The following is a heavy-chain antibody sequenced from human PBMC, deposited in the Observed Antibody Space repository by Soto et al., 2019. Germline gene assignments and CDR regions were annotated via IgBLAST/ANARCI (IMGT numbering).Heavy chain of an antibody. Sequence: PGGSLRLSCAVSGFPLSDHYIDWVRQSPGKGLEWVGRSRDKPQGYSTAYAASVKGRFTTSRDESKNSAYLQMNSLKTEDTAVYYCVRATYFSDSSGYIRCLDYWGQGTLMTV. CDR1: GFPLSDHY. D-gene: IGHD3-22*01. J-gene: IGHJ4*02. CDR3: VRATYFSDSSGYIRCLDY. V-gene: IGHV3-72*01. CDR2: SRDKPQGYST.